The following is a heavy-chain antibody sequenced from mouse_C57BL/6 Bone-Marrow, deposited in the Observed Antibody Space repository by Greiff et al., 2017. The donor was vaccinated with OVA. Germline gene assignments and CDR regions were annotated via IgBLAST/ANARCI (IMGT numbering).Heavy chain of an antibody. V-gene: IGHV1-19*01. J-gene: IGHJ2*01. CDR3: ASQDGYDRDY. CDR2: INPYNGGT. D-gene: IGHD2-2*01. CDR1: GYTFTDYY. Sequence: EVQLQQSGPVLVKPGASVKMSCKASGYTFTDYYMNWVKQSHGKSLEWIGVINPYNGGTSYNQKFKGKATLTVDKSSSTAYMELNSLTSEDSAIYYCASQDGYDRDYWGQGTTLTVSS.